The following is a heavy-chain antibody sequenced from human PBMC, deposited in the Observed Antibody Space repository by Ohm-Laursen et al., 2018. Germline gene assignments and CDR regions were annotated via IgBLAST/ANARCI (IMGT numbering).Heavy chain of an antibody. CDR1: GFTFSDCG. D-gene: IGHD3-9*01. V-gene: IGHV3-30*18. Sequence: SLRLSCAASGFTFSDCGMHWVRQTPGKGLEWVAVFSYDGSDKHYADSVKGRFTISRDNSKNTLDLQMNSLRPEDTAVYYCVKESSTGYYRTADYWGQGTQVTVSS. CDR2: FSYDGSDK. J-gene: IGHJ4*02. CDR3: VKESSTGYYRTADY.